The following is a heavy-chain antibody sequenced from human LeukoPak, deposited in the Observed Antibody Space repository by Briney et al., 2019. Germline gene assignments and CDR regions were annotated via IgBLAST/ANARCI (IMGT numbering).Heavy chain of an antibody. Sequence: GESLKISCKGSGYSFTSYWIGWVRQMPGKGLEWMGIIYPGDSDTRYSPSFQGQVTISADKSISTAYLQWSSLKASDTAMYYCARQTWGDDFWSGYYMAGYYYIDVWGKGTTVTVSS. D-gene: IGHD3-3*01. CDR3: ARQTWGDDFWSGYYMAGYYYIDV. CDR1: GYSFTSYW. J-gene: IGHJ6*03. CDR2: IYPGDSDT. V-gene: IGHV5-51*01.